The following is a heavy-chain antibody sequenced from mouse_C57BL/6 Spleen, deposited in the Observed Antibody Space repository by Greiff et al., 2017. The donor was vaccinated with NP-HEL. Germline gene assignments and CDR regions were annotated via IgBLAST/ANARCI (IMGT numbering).Heavy chain of an antibody. D-gene: IGHD1-1*01. V-gene: IGHV3-6*01. CDR2: ISYDGSN. Sequence: ESGPGLVKPSQSLSLTCSVTGYSITSGYYWNWIRQFPGNKLEWMGYISYDGSNNYNPSLKNRISITRDTSKNQFFLKWNSVTTEDTATYYCARSYYGSSYNYWGQGTTLTVSS. CDR1: GYSITSGYY. J-gene: IGHJ2*01. CDR3: ARSYYGSSYNY.